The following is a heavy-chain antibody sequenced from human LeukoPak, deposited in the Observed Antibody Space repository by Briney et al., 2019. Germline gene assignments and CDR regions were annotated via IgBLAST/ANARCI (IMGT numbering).Heavy chain of an antibody. CDR1: GFTFGDYA. V-gene: IGHV3-49*03. Sequence: GGSLRLSCTASGFTFGDYAMSWFRQAPGKGLEWVGFIRSKAYGGTTEYAASVKGRFTISRDDSKSIAYLQVNSLKTEDTAVYYCTRDLVPHLVVVTALNWFDPWGQGTLVTVSS. CDR3: TRDLVPHLVVVTALNWFDP. CDR2: IRSKAYGGTT. D-gene: IGHD2-21*02. J-gene: IGHJ5*02.